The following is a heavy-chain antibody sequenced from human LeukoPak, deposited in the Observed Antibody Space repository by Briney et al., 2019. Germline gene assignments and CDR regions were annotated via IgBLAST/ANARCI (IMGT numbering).Heavy chain of an antibody. D-gene: IGHD5-12*01. V-gene: IGHV4-39*01. Sequence: PSETLSLTCTVSGGSITSSTYYWGWIRQPPGKGLEWIGSISYRGSTYYNPSLKSRVIISVDTSKNQFSLKLSSVTAADTAVYYCARGNHRAPVDIVATIHKFYYYYGMDVWGQGTTVTVSS. CDR1: GGSITSSTYY. J-gene: IGHJ6*02. CDR3: ARGNHRAPVDIVATIHKFYYYYGMDV. CDR2: ISYRGST.